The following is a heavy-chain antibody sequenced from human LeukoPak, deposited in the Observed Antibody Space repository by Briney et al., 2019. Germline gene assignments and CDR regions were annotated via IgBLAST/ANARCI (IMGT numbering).Heavy chain of an antibody. J-gene: IGHJ5*02. CDR1: GGSISYYY. D-gene: IGHD2-15*01. CDR3: ARGGGWFDP. CDR2: VYYSGTT. Sequence: PSETLSPTCTVSGGSISYYYWSWIRQSPGEGLEWIGYVYYSGTTNYNPSLKSRVTISVDTSKNQFSLNLTSVTAADTAVYYCARGGGWFDPWGQGTLVTVSS. V-gene: IGHV4-59*12.